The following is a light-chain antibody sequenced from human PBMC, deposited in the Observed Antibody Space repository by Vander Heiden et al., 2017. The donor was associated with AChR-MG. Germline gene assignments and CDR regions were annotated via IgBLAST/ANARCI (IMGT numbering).Light chain of an antibody. CDR1: SSDVGGYNY. CDR2: DVS. CDR3: SSCTSSSTSCV. Sequence: QSALTQPASVSGSPGQSITISLTGTSSDVGGYNYVSWYQQHPGNDPKLVIYDVSNRPSGVSDRFSGSKSGNTASLTIAGLQAEDEADYYCSSCTSSSTSCVFGGGTKLTVL. V-gene: IGLV2-14*03. J-gene: IGLJ3*02.